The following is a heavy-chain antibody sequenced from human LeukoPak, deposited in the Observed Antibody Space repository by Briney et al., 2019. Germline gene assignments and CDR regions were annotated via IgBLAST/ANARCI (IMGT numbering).Heavy chain of an antibody. V-gene: IGHV1-8*01. Sequence: ASVKVSCKASGFTFTSHDYNWVRQATGQGLEWMGWMNPNSGNTSYAQKFQGRVTMTRDTSTSTVYMELSSLRSEDTAVYYCARIVKRGYSGYDSWGQGTLVTVSS. CDR1: GFTFTSHD. J-gene: IGHJ4*02. D-gene: IGHD5-12*01. CDR3: ARIVKRGYSGYDS. CDR2: MNPNSGNT.